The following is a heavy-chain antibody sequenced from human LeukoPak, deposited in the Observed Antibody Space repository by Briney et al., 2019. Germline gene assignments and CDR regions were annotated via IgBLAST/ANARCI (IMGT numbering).Heavy chain of an antibody. CDR1: GGSISSSSYY. V-gene: IGHV4-39*07. D-gene: IGHD4-11*01. CDR2: IYHSGST. CDR3: ARDRSERARPLTTSYYLSMVLRLGYYYYMDV. J-gene: IGHJ6*03. Sequence: SETLSLTCTVSGGSISSSSYYWGWIRQPPGKGLEWIGSIYHSGSTYYNPSLKSRVTISVDTSKNQFSLKLSSVTAADTAVYYCARDRSERARPLTTSYYLSMVLRLGYYYYMDVWGKGTTVTVSS.